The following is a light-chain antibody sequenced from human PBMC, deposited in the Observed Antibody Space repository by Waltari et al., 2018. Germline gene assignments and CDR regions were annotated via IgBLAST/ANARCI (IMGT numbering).Light chain of an antibody. CDR3: CSYAGSYTLWV. J-gene: IGLJ3*02. CDR1: SSDVGGYNY. V-gene: IGLV2-11*01. Sequence: QSALTQPRAVSGSPGQSVPISCPGTSSDVGGYNYVSWYQQHPGKAPKLMIYDVSKRPSGVPDRFSGSKSGNTASLTISGLQAEDEADYYCCSYAGSYTLWVFGGGTKLTVL. CDR2: DVS.